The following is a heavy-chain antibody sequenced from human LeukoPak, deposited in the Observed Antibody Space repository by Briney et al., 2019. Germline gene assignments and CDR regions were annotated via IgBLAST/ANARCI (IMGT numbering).Heavy chain of an antibody. J-gene: IGHJ3*01. CDR2: ISVDGTI. CDR1: GFTFDDYA. V-gene: IGHV3-43*02. Sequence: PGGSLRLSCAASGFTFDDYAIHWVRQPPGKGLEWVSSISVDGTIYYAGSVKGRFTISRDNSKNSLYMHMNSLTTEDTALYYCARDDSGTYTAWGQGTMVTVSS. D-gene: IGHD1-26*01. CDR3: ARDDSGTYTA.